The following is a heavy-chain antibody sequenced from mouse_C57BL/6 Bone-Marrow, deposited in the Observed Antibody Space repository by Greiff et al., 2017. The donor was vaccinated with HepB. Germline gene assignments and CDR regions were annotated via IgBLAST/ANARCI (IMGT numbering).Heavy chain of an antibody. D-gene: IGHD1-1*01. V-gene: IGHV1-80*01. CDR2: IYPGDGDT. Sequence: VQLQQSGAELVKPGASVKISCKASGYAFSSYWMNWVKQRPGKGLEWIGQIYPGDGDTNYNGKFKGKATLTADKSSSTAYMQLSSLTSEDSAVYFCARWDYGSSPWFAYWGQGTLVTVSA. CDR1: GYAFSSYW. J-gene: IGHJ3*01. CDR3: ARWDYGSSPWFAY.